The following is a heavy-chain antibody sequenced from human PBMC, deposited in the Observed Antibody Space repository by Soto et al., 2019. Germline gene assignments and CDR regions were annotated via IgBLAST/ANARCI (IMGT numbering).Heavy chain of an antibody. Sequence: EVQLVESGGGLMQPGGSLRLSCAASGFTFSGHSMNWVRQAPGKGLEWISYISSTSTTIDYAGSVKGRFTISRDNARNPLYLQMNSLRDEDTAVYYCARAFTYYYDSTGYYVDYWGQGTLVTVSS. V-gene: IGHV3-48*02. CDR3: ARAFTYYYDSTGYYVDY. CDR2: ISSTSTTI. CDR1: GFTFSGHS. J-gene: IGHJ4*02. D-gene: IGHD3-22*01.